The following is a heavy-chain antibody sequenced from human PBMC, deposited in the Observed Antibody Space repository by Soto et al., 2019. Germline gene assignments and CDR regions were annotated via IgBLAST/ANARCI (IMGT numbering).Heavy chain of an antibody. CDR2: IKQDASEK. Sequence: GGSLRLSCAVSGFTFSNYWMRWVRQAPGKGLEWVAPIKQDASEKYYVNSVKGRFTVSRDNAKNSLYLQMSSLRAEDTAVYNCARGDYFDRRFDYWGQGTRVTVSA. V-gene: IGHV3-7*03. J-gene: IGHJ4*02. CDR1: GFTFSNYW. D-gene: IGHD3-22*01. CDR3: ARGDYFDRRFDY.